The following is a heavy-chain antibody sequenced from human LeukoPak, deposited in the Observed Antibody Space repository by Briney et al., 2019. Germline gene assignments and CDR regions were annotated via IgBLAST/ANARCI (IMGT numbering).Heavy chain of an antibody. J-gene: IGHJ4*02. CDR3: VGGYGWLPDY. V-gene: IGHV3-7*04. CDR1: GITLSELW. D-gene: IGHD6-19*01. CDR2: IKQDGSEK. Sequence: PGGSLRLSCAGYGITLSELWMTWVSQVPGKGLEWVANIKQDGSEKKYVDSVKGRFTISRDNAKNSVYLQMNSLRVDDTAVYYCVGGYGWLPDYWGQGALVTVSS.